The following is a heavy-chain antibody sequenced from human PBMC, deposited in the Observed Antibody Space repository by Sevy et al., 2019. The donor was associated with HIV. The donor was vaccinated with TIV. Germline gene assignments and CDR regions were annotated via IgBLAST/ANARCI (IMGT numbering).Heavy chain of an antibody. V-gene: IGHV3-21*01. CDR1: GFTLSTYS. Sequence: GGSLRLSCAASGFTLSTYSMNWVRQAPGKGLEWVSSISSSSRYLYYAVSVKGRFTISRYNAKNSLYLQMNSLRAEGMAVYYCARDLIQLWLPDYWGQGTLVTVSS. J-gene: IGHJ4*02. D-gene: IGHD5-18*01. CDR2: ISSSSRYL. CDR3: ARDLIQLWLPDY.